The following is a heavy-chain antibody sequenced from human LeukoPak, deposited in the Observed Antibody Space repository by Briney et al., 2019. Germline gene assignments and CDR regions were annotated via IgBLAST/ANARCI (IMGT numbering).Heavy chain of an antibody. CDR2: IYGGGST. V-gene: IGHV3-66*02. D-gene: IGHD4-11*01. J-gene: IGHJ6*03. Sequence: GGSLRLSCAASGFTVSSNYMSWVRQAPGKGLEWVSVIYGGGSTYDADSVKGRFTISRDNSKNTQYLQMNSLRAEDTAVYYCARVPNSNFDYYYYYYMDVWGKGTTVTVSS. CDR3: ARVPNSNFDYYYYYYMDV. CDR1: GFTVSSNY.